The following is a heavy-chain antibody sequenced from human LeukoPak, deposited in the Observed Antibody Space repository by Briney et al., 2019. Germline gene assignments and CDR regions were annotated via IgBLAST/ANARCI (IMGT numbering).Heavy chain of an antibody. CDR2: INPNSGGT. CDR3: ASEVYYDILTGPSGVY. V-gene: IGHV1-2*02. CDR1: GYTFTGYY. Sequence: ASVKVSCKASGYTFTGYYMHWVRQAPGQGLEWMGWINPNSGGTNYAQKFQGRVTMTRDTSISTAYMELSRLRSDDTAVYYCASEVYYDILTGPSGVYWGQGTLVTVSS. D-gene: IGHD3-9*01. J-gene: IGHJ4*02.